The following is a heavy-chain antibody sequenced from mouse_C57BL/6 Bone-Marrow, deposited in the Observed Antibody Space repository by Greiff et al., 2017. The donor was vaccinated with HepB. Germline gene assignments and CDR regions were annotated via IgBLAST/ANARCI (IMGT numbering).Heavy chain of an antibody. J-gene: IGHJ3*01. CDR1: GYTFTDYY. Sequence: EVQLQQSGPELVKPGASVEISCKASGYTFTDYYMNWVKQSHGKSLEWIGDINPNNGGTSYNQKFKGKATLTVDKSSSTAYMELRSLTSEDSAVYYCARRTGKGFAYWGQGTLVTVSA. CDR2: INPNNGGT. CDR3: ARRTGKGFAY. D-gene: IGHD4-1*01. V-gene: IGHV1-26*01.